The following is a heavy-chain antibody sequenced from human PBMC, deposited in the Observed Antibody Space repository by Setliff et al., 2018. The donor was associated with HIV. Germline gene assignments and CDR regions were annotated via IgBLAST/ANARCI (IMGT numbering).Heavy chain of an antibody. J-gene: IGHJ3*02. CDR3: AREPPEVTITTHKLDI. CDR1: GYIFSTYG. V-gene: IGHV1-18*01. D-gene: IGHD1-1*01. CDR2: ISASNGNT. Sequence: ASVKVSCKASGYIFSTYGISWVRQAPGQGLEWMGWISASNGNTHYAQKVQGRVTLTTDTSTNTAYMELRSRRSDDAAVYFCAREPPEVTITTHKLDIWGQGTLVTVSS.